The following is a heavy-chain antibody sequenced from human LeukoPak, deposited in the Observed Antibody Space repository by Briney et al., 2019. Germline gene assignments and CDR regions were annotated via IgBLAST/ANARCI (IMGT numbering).Heavy chain of an antibody. J-gene: IGHJ6*02. V-gene: IGHV3-23*01. Sequence: GGSLRLSCAASGFTFSSYAMSWVRQAPGKGLEWIACISGSGGSTYYADSVKGRFTISRDNSKNTLYLQMNSLRAEDTAVYYCAKDQIGDYGDYPGYYYYGMDVWGQGTTVTVSS. D-gene: IGHD4-17*01. CDR1: GFTFSSYA. CDR3: AKDQIGDYGDYPGYYYYGMDV. CDR2: ISGSGGST.